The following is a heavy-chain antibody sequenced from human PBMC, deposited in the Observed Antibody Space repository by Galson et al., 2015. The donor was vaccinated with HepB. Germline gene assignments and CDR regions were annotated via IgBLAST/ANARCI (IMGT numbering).Heavy chain of an antibody. J-gene: IGHJ4*02. Sequence: SLRLSCAASGFTFNSYAMHWVRQAPGKGLEWVAVISYDGINQYYADSVKGRFTISRDNSKNTLYLQMNSLRPDDTAVYYCAKESNIGWMLLPGHLDYWGQGSLVTVSS. CDR1: GFTFNSYA. CDR2: ISYDGINQ. CDR3: AKESNIGWMLLPGHLDY. D-gene: IGHD2-8*01. V-gene: IGHV3-30*18.